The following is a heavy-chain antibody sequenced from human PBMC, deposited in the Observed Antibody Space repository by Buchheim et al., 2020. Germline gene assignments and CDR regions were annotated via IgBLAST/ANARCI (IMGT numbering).Heavy chain of an antibody. J-gene: IGHJ4*02. V-gene: IGHV1-8*01. D-gene: IGHD2-15*01. CDR3: ARYQDIVVVVAAGTFDY. Sequence: QAQLVQSGAEVKKPGASVKVSCKASGYTFTSYDINWVRQATGQGLEWMGWMNPNSGETGYAQKFQGRVTMTRNTSITIAYMELSSLKSEDTAVYYCARYQDIVVVVAAGTFDYWGQGTL. CDR1: GYTFTSYD. CDR2: MNPNSGET.